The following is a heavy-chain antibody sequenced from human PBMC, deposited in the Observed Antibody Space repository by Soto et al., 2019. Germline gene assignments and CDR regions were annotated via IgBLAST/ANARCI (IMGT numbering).Heavy chain of an antibody. CDR2: IYYSGST. Sequence: SETLSLTCTVSGGSISSYYWSWIRQPPGKGLEWIGYIYYSGSTNYNPSLKSRVTISRDNSKNTLYLQMNSLRVEDTAVYYCTREGNALDVWGQGTSVTV. V-gene: IGHV4-59*01. J-gene: IGHJ6*02. CDR3: TREGNALDV. CDR1: GGSISSYY.